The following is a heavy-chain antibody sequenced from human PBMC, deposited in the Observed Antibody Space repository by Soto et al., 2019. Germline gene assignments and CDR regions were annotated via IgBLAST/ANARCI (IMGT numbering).Heavy chain of an antibody. Sequence: SVKVSCKASGGNFSSYAISWGGQGPGKGLEWMGGIIPIFGTANYAQKFQGRVTITADESTSTAYMELSSLRSEDTAVYYCARWGHYSSRNNWFAPWGQGTLVTVSS. V-gene: IGHV1-69*13. D-gene: IGHD6-13*01. CDR1: GGNFSSYA. CDR2: IIPIFGTA. CDR3: ARWGHYSSRNNWFAP. J-gene: IGHJ5*02.